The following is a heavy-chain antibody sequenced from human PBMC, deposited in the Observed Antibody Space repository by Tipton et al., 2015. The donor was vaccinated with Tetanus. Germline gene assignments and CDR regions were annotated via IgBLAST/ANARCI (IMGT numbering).Heavy chain of an antibody. CDR2: NSSSGTT. J-gene: IGHJ3*01. V-gene: IGHV4-61*08. D-gene: IGHD3-16*02. CDR3: ARRSYCSSSRWFDAFDV. CDR1: GGSLRSGDHY. Sequence: TLSLTCSVSGGSLRSGDHYWSWIRQPPGKGLEWLAYNSSSGTTKSNYSLKSRITMLRDTSKNQFYPKLASVIAADTAVYFCARRSYCSSSRWFDAFDVWGPGTRVTVSS.